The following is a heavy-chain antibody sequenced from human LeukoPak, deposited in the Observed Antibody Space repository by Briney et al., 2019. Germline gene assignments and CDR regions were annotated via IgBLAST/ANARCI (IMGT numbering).Heavy chain of an antibody. CDR2: IGWNSASI. D-gene: IGHD1-26*01. CDR1: GFIFDDYP. V-gene: IGHV3-9*01. J-gene: IGHJ4*02. Sequence: QTGGSLRLSCAASGFIFDDYPRHWVRQAPGKGLEWVSGIGWNSASIDYADSVKGRFTISRDNAKNSLYLQMNSLRDEDTALYYCAKDLRYSGSYLFDCWGQGTLVTVSS. CDR3: AKDLRYSGSYLFDC.